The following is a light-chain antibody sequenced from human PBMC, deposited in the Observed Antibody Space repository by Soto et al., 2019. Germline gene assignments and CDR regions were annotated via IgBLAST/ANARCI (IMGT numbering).Light chain of an antibody. V-gene: IGKV3-15*01. Sequence: ELVMTQSPATLSVSPGEGVTLSCRASQSVSSSYLAWYQQKPGQAPRLLIYGASTRATGIPARFSGSGSGTEFTLTISSLQSEDFAVYYCQQYNNWPPWTFGQGTKVDIK. J-gene: IGKJ1*01. CDR2: GAS. CDR1: QSVSSSY. CDR3: QQYNNWPPWT.